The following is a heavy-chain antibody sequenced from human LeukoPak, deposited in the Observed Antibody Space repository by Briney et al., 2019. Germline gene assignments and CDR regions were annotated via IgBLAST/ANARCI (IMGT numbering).Heavy chain of an antibody. D-gene: IGHD4-17*01. CDR2: TYYRSKWYN. Sequence: SQTLSLTCAISGDSVSSNSAAWNWLRQSPSRGLEWLGRTYYRSKWYNDYAVSVKSRITINPDTSKNQFSLQLNSVTPEDTAVYYCARGGDYVGDAFDIWGQGTMVTVSS. J-gene: IGHJ3*02. V-gene: IGHV6-1*01. CDR3: ARGGDYVGDAFDI. CDR1: GDSVSSNSAA.